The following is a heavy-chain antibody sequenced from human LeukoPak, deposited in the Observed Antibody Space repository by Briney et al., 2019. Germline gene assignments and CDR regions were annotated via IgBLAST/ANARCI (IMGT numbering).Heavy chain of an antibody. J-gene: IGHJ4*02. CDR1: GFTVSSNY. CDR3: ARESPYGSGSYYNVGYFDY. V-gene: IGHV3-53*01. CDR2: IYSGGST. D-gene: IGHD3-10*01. Sequence: GGSLRLSCAASGFTVSSNYMSWVRQAPGKGLEWVSVIYSGGSTYYADFVKGRFTISRDNSKNTLYLQMNSLRAEDTAVYYCARESPYGSGSYYNVGYFDYWGQGTLVTVSS.